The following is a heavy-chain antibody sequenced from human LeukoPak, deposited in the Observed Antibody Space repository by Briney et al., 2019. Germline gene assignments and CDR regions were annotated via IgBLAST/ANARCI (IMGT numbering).Heavy chain of an antibody. Sequence: GGSLRLSCAASGFTFSSYWMSWVRQAPGKGLEWVANTKQDGSETYYVDSVKGRFTISRDNAKKSLYLQMNSLRVEDTAVYYCATSGTRGVINGHWGQGTLVTVPS. D-gene: IGHD3-10*01. CDR1: GFTFSSYW. V-gene: IGHV3-7*03. J-gene: IGHJ4*02. CDR3: ATSGTRGVINGH. CDR2: TKQDGSET.